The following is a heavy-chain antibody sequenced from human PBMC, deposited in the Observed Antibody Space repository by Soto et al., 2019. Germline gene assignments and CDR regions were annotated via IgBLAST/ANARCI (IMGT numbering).Heavy chain of an antibody. CDR2: ISSSSSTI. D-gene: IGHD6-13*01. CDR3: ARHPERIAEIGWFDP. V-gene: IGHV3-48*01. CDR1: GFTFSSYS. J-gene: IGHJ5*02. Sequence: EVQLVESGGGLVQPGGSLRLSCAASGFTFSSYSMNWVRQAPGKGLEWVSYISSSSSTIYYADSVKGRFTISRDNAKNSLYLQMNSLRAEGTAVYYCARHPERIAEIGWFDPWGQGTLVTVSS.